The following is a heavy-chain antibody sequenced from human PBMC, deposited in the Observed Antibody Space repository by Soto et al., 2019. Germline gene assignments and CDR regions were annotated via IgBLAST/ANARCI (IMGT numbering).Heavy chain of an antibody. V-gene: IGHV1-69*04. CDR2: IIPIFGIA. Sequence: SVKVSCKASGGTFSSYAISWVRQAPGQGLEWMGRIIPIFGIANYAQKFQGRVTITADKSTSTAYMELSSLRSEDTAVYYCARDRVIAAAGTYYYYYMDVWGKGTTVTVSS. CDR1: GGTFSSYA. CDR3: ARDRVIAAAGTYYYYYMDV. D-gene: IGHD6-13*01. J-gene: IGHJ6*03.